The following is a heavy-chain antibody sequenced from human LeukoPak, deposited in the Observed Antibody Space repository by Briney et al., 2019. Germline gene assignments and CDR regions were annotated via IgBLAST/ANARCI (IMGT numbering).Heavy chain of an antibody. D-gene: IGHD1-7*01. CDR3: ARGVELLAANTLAY. V-gene: IGHV3-53*01. CDR1: GFTVITND. CDR2: LYSDGNT. Sequence: PGGSLRLSCAASGFTVITNDMTWVRQAPGKGLEWVSVLYSDGNTKYADSVQGRSTISRDNSKNTLYLEMNSLSPDDTAVYYCARGVELLAANTLAYWGQGTLVTVSS. J-gene: IGHJ4*02.